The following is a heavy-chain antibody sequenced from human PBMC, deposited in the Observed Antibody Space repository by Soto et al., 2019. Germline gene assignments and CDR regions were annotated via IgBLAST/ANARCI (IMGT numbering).Heavy chain of an antibody. Sequence: QVQLQQWGAGLLKPSETLSLTCAVYGGSFSGYYWSWIRQPPGKGLEWIGEINHSGSTNYNPSLKSRVTISVDTSKNQFSLKLSSVTAADTAVYYCARGAGNTMVRGVIITNWFDPWGQGTLVTVSS. CDR3: ARGAGNTMVRGVIITNWFDP. CDR2: INHSGST. V-gene: IGHV4-34*01. J-gene: IGHJ5*02. D-gene: IGHD3-10*01. CDR1: GGSFSGYY.